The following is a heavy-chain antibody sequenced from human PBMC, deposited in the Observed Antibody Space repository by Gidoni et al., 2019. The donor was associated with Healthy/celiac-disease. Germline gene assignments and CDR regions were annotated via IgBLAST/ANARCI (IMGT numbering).Heavy chain of an antibody. CDR1: GFTFSSDA. V-gene: IGHV3-30-3*01. CDR3: AREGGYCSGGSCYAAFDI. J-gene: IGHJ3*02. CDR2: ISYDGSNK. Sequence: QVQLVESGGGVVQPGRSLRLSCAASGFTFSSDAMHWVRQAPGKGLEWVAVISYDGSNKYYADSVKGRFTISRDNSKNTLYLQMNSLRAEDTAVYYCAREGGYCSGGSCYAAFDIWGQGTMVTVSS. D-gene: IGHD2-15*01.